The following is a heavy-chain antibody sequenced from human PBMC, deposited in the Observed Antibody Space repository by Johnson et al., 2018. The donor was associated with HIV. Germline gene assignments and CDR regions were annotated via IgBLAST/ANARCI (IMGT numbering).Heavy chain of an antibody. J-gene: IGHJ3*02. Sequence: QVKLVESGGGVVQPGRSLRLSCAPSGFTFSSYAINWVRQAPGKGLEWVAVISYDGTTKHYADSVKGRFTISRDNVKNMLYLQMNSLRPEDTAVYYCARDLRQFLEWSTTFDIWDQGTMVTVSS. CDR2: ISYDGTTK. D-gene: IGHD3-3*01. CDR1: GFTFSSYA. V-gene: IGHV3-30*01. CDR3: ARDLRQFLEWSTTFDI.